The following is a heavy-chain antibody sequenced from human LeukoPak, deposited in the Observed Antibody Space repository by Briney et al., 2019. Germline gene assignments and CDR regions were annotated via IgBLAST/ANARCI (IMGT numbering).Heavy chain of an antibody. D-gene: IGHD6-19*01. J-gene: IGHJ6*02. CDR1: GYTFTSYA. Sequence: ASVKVSCKASGYTFTSYAMHWVRQAPGQRLEWMGWINAGNGNTKYSQKFQGRVTITRDTSASTAYMELSSLRSEDTAVYYCAREEVAVLSDYYYGMDVWGQGTTVTVSS. CDR2: INAGNGNT. CDR3: AREEVAVLSDYYYGMDV. V-gene: IGHV1-3*01.